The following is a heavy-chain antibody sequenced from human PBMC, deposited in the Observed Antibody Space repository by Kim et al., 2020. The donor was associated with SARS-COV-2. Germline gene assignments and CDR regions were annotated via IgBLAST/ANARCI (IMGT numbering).Heavy chain of an antibody. Sequence: YAQKFQGRVTMTRNTSIITAYMELSSLRSEDTAVYYCARMVWFGERQADYWGQGTLVTVSS. J-gene: IGHJ4*02. CDR3: ARMVWFGERQADY. V-gene: IGHV1-8*01. D-gene: IGHD3-10*01.